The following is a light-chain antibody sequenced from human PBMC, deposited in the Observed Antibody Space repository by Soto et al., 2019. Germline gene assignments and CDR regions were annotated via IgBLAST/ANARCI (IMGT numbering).Light chain of an antibody. V-gene: IGKV3-15*01. Sequence: EIVLTQSPATLSSSPGETATLSCRASQSISTTLVWYQQKPGQPPRLLIYGASTRATGVPARFSGSGSGTEFTLTISSLQSEDFAVYYCQQYNSWVTFGGGTKVDIK. CDR3: QQYNSWVT. CDR2: GAS. CDR1: QSISTT. J-gene: IGKJ4*01.